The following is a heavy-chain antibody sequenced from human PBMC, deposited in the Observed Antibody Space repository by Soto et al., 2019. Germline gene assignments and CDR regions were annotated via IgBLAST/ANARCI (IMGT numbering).Heavy chain of an antibody. V-gene: IGHV3-66*01. Sequence: GGSLRLSCAASGFSVSTNYVSWIRQAPEKGLEWVSVVYRSGDTNYADSVKGRFTTSRDTSKNTVYLHMNSLRADDTAVYYCAREAVFGLAMHYYYYMDVWGTGTTVTVS. CDR1: GFSVSTNY. CDR3: AREAVFGLAMHYYYYMDV. J-gene: IGHJ6*03. CDR2: VYRSGDT. D-gene: IGHD3-3*01.